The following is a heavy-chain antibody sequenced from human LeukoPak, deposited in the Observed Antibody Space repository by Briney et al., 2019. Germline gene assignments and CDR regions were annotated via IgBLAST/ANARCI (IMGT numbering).Heavy chain of an antibody. Sequence: GGSLRLSCAASGFTFSSYWMSWVRQAPGKGLEWVSVIYSGGSTYYADSVKGRFTISRDNSKNTLYLEMKSLRADDTAVYYCAKVELSASGGELDPWGQGTLVIVSS. D-gene: IGHD3-16*02. CDR2: IYSGGST. CDR3: AKVELSASGGELDP. V-gene: IGHV3-66*01. J-gene: IGHJ5*02. CDR1: GFTFSSYW.